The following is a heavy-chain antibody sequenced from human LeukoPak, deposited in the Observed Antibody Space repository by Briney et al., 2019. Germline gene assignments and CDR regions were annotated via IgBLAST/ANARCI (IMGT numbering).Heavy chain of an antibody. CDR3: ARAYYYDSSGYPVVDY. V-gene: IGHV4-4*07. CDR1: GGSIGGYC. CDR2: VYSSGST. D-gene: IGHD3-22*01. Sequence: SGTLSLTCTVSGGSIGGYCWSWIRQPAGKGLEWIGRVYSSGSTNYNPSLRSRVTMSVDTSKNQFSLKLRSVTAADTAVYYCARAYYYDSSGYPVVDYWGQGTLVTVSS. J-gene: IGHJ4*02.